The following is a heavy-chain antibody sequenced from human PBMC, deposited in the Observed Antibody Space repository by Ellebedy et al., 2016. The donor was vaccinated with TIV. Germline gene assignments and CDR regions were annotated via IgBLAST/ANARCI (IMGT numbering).Heavy chain of an antibody. J-gene: IGHJ4*02. D-gene: IGHD1-20*01. CDR2: INHDGSEK. Sequence: GESLKISXAASGFTFSSYWMSWVRQTPGKDLEWVAQINHDGSEKNYVDSVKGRFTIARDSAKNSLYLQMNSLRAEDTAVYYCARDLLHNWDEAPLFDYWGQGTLVTVSS. CDR1: GFTFSSYW. V-gene: IGHV3-7*01. CDR3: ARDLLHNWDEAPLFDY.